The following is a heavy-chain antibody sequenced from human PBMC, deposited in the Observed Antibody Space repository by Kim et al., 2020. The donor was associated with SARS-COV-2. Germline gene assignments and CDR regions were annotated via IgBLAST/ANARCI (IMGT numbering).Heavy chain of an antibody. V-gene: IGHV3-30*18. J-gene: IGHJ4*02. Sequence: GGSLRLSCAASGFTFSSYGMHWVRQAPGKGLEWVAVISYDGSNKYYADSVKGRFTISRDNSKNTLYLQMNSLRAEDTAVYYCAKQKTIFGVVQPFDYWGQGTLVTVSS. D-gene: IGHD3-3*01. CDR3: AKQKTIFGVVQPFDY. CDR2: ISYDGSNK. CDR1: GFTFSSYG.